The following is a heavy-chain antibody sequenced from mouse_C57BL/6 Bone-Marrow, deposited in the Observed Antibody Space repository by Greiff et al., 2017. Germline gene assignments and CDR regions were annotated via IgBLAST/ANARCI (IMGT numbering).Heavy chain of an antibody. Sequence: EVKLVESEGGLVQPGSSMTLSCTASGFTFSDYYMAWVRQVPEKGLEWVANINYDGSSTYYLDSLKSRFIISRDNAKNILYLQMSSLKSEDTATYYCARYYYGSRAFFDYWGQGTTLTVSS. J-gene: IGHJ2*01. CDR2: INYDGSST. D-gene: IGHD1-1*01. V-gene: IGHV5-16*01. CDR3: ARYYYGSRAFFDY. CDR1: GFTFSDYY.